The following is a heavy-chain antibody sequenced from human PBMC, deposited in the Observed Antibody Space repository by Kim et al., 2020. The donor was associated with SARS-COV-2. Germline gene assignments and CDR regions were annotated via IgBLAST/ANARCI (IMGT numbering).Heavy chain of an antibody. CDR2: IYYSGST. CDR1: GGSISSGGYY. CDR3: AIHCSSTSCYHPLDY. D-gene: IGHD2-2*01. V-gene: IGHV4-31*03. Sequence: SETLSLTCTVSGGSISSGGYYWSWIRQHPGKGLEWIGYIYYSGSTYYNPSLKSRVTISVDTSKNQFSLKLSSVTAADTAVYYCAIHCSSTSCYHPLDYWGQGTLVTVSS. J-gene: IGHJ4*02.